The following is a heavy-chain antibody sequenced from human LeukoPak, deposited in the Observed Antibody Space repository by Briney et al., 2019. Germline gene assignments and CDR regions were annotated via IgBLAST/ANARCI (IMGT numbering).Heavy chain of an antibody. J-gene: IGHJ4*02. CDR3: AAHLMITFEDY. Sequence: ASVKVSCKASGYTFTSYYMHWVRQAPGQGLEWMGIINPSGGSTSYAQKFQGRVTMTEDTSTDTAYMELSSLRSEDTAVYYCAAHLMITFEDYWGQGTLVTVSS. D-gene: IGHD3-16*01. CDR2: INPSGGST. CDR1: GYTFTSYY. V-gene: IGHV1-46*01.